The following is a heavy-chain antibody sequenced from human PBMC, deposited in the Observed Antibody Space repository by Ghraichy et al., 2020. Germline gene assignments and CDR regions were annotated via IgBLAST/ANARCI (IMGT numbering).Heavy chain of an antibody. V-gene: IGHV4-34*01. J-gene: IGHJ3*02. CDR1: GGSFSGYY. Sequence: SETLSLTCAVYGGSFSGYYWSWIRQPPGKGLEWIGEINHSGSTNYNPSLKSRVTISVDTSKNQFSLKLSSVTAADTAVYYCARGKGGYTVTKCAFDIWGQGTMVTVSS. CDR3: ARGKGGYTVTKCAFDI. CDR2: INHSGST. D-gene: IGHD4-17*01.